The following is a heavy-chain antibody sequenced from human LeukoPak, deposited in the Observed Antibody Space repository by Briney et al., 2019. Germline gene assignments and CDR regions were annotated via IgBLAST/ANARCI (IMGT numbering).Heavy chain of an antibody. D-gene: IGHD4-23*01. CDR3: ARGHYGGNRYFYT. J-gene: IGHJ4*02. CDR1: GYTFRRYE. V-gene: IGHV1-8*01. Sequence: ASVKVSCKASGYTFRRYEINWVRQAPGQGLEWVGWIHPNSGKTGYAQKFQGRVTMTRDTSTETAFMELSSLKFDDTAIFYCARGHYGGNRYFYTWGQGTLVTASS. CDR2: IHPNSGKT.